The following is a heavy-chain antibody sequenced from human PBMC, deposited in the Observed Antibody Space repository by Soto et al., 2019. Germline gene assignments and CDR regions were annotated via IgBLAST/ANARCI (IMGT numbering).Heavy chain of an antibody. CDR2: INPSGGST. CDR3: ARDGRRSYSSGRYYFDY. CDR1: GYTFTSYY. J-gene: IGHJ4*02. Sequence: SVKVSCKASGYTFTSYYMHWVRQAPGQGLEWMGIINPSGGSTSYAQKFQGRVTMTRDTSTSTVYMELSSLRSEDTAVYYCARDGRRSYSSGRYYFDYWGQGTLVTVSS. V-gene: IGHV1-46*01. D-gene: IGHD6-19*01.